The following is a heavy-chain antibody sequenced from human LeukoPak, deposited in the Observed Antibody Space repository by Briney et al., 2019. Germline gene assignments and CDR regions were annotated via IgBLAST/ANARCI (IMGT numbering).Heavy chain of an antibody. CDR3: TRSASLGGRYWGFDY. CDR2: ISSSYSII. V-gene: IGHV3-48*02. CDR1: VVTFSNYS. D-gene: IGHD1-26*01. J-gene: IGHJ4*02. Sequence: PVGSLRLSCTASVVTFSNYSMNWVRQAPGKGREWVSYISSSYSIIYYADSVQVRFTISRDNAKNSLYLQMNSLRDEDTAVYYCTRSASLGGRYWGFDYWGQGALVTVSS.